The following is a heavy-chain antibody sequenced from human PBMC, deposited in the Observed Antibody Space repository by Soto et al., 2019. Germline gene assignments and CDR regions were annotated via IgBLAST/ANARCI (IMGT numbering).Heavy chain of an antibody. V-gene: IGHV4-30-4*01. CDR3: ARVYVWNCISTRCPFDY. D-gene: IGHD2-2*01. J-gene: IGHJ4*02. CDR1: GGSISSGDYY. Sequence: PSQTLSLTCTVSGGSISSGDYYWSWIRQPPGKGLEWIGYIYYSGSTYYNPSLKSRVTISVGTSKNQFSLKLSSVTAADTAVYYCARVYVWNCISTRCPFDYWGQGNLVTVSS. CDR2: IYYSGST.